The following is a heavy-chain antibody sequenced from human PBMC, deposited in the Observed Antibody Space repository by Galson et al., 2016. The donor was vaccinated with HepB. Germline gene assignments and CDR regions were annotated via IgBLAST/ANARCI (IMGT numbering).Heavy chain of an antibody. CDR2: IYWDDDK. J-gene: IGHJ3*01. D-gene: IGHD1-26*01. CDR1: GFSLSSTSGVA. V-gene: IGHV2-5*02. Sequence: PALVKPTQTLTLTCTFSGFSLSSTSGVAVGWIRQPPGKALEWLALIYWDDDKRYRASLKSRLTISKDTSKNQVVLTMTNMDPVDTATYFCAHTDTGTYYNGLDLWGQGTMVTVSS. CDR3: AHTDTGTYYNGLDL.